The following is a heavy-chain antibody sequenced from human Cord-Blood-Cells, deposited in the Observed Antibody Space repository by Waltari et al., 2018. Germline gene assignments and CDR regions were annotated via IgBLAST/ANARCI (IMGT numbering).Heavy chain of an antibody. Sequence: QVQLVQSGSELKKPGSSVKVSSKASGYTFTSYAMNWVRQAPGQGLEWMGWINTNTGNPTYAQGFTGRFLFSLDTSVSTAYLQISRIKAEDTAVYYCARDGYSSSYSVYWGQGTLVTVSS. CDR1: GYTFTSYA. CDR3: ARDGYSSSYSVY. CDR2: INTNTGNP. J-gene: IGHJ4*02. D-gene: IGHD6-6*01. V-gene: IGHV7-4-1*02.